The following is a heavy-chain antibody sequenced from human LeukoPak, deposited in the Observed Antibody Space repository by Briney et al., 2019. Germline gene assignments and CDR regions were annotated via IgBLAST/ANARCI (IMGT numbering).Heavy chain of an antibody. J-gene: IGHJ4*02. D-gene: IGHD3-3*01. Sequence: PGGSLRLSCAASGFTFSSYSMNWVRQAPGKGLEWVSSISSSSSYIYYADSVKGRFTISSDNAKNSLYLQMNSLRAEGTAVYYCARDQEGIFGVVNDYWGQGTLVTVSS. CDR3: ARDQEGIFGVVNDY. V-gene: IGHV3-21*01. CDR2: ISSSSSYI. CDR1: GFTFSSYS.